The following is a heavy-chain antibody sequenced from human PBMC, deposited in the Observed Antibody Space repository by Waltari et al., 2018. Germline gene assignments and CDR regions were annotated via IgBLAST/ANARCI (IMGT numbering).Heavy chain of an antibody. CDR2: IYYSGTT. CDR1: GFSITSETYA. V-gene: IGHV4-39*07. J-gene: IGHJ3*02. CDR3: ARGRDLSGDN. Sequence: QLRLHESGPGLVKPSETLSLACTVSGFSITSETYAWAWIRQPPGKGPEWIGSIYYSGTTIYKPSRKGLVSISLHTSKTHFPMRLTSETAAETTHDFWARGRDLSGDNWGPATVVTVAS.